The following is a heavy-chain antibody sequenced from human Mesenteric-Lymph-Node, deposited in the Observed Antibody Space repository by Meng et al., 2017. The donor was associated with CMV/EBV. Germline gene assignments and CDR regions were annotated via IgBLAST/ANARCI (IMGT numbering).Heavy chain of an antibody. J-gene: IGHJ5*02. Sequence: GGSLRLSCEGFGYSFTSYWIAWVRQRPGKGLEWMGTIYLGDSDTRYSPSFEGQVTISADNSISAAYLQWNSLKASDTTTYYCARERGCSGGSCYNWFDPWGQGTLVTVSS. V-gene: IGHV5-51*01. CDR1: GYSFTSYW. CDR2: IYLGDSDT. CDR3: ARERGCSGGSCYNWFDP. D-gene: IGHD2-15*01.